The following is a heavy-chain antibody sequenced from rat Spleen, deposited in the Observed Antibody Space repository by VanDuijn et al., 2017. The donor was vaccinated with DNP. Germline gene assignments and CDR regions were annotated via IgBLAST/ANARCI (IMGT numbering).Heavy chain of an antibody. CDR2: ISYDGSRT. Sequence: EVQLVESGGGLVQPGRSLKLSCAASGFTFSDYAMAWVRQAPKKGLEWVATISYDGSRTYYRDSVKGRFTISRDNAKSTLYLQMDSLRSEDTATYYCARLRGASFDYWGQGVMVTVSS. V-gene: IGHV5-17*01. J-gene: IGHJ2*01. CDR3: ARLRGASFDY. D-gene: IGHD4-3*01. CDR1: GFTFSDYA.